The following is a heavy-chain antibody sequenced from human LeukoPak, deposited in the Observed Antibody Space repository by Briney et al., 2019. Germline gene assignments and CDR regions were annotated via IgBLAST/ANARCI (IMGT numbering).Heavy chain of an antibody. Sequence: GGSLRLSCEASGLTVSSNYMSWVRQAPGKGLKWVSVIYSGGSTYYADSVKGRFTISGDNSKNTLYLQMNSLRAEDTAVYYCARRAGGLARNNWFDPWGQGTLVTVSS. CDR2: IYSGGST. J-gene: IGHJ5*02. V-gene: IGHV3-66*01. CDR3: ARRAGGLARNNWFDP. CDR1: GLTVSSNY. D-gene: IGHD3-16*01.